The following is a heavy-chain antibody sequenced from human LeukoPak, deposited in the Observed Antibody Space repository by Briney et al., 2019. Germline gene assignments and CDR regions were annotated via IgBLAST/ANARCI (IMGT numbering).Heavy chain of an antibody. CDR1: GYSFTSNS. D-gene: IGHD6-6*01. V-gene: IGHV5-51*01. CDR2: IYTGDSDT. CDR3: ASHVGENSSSPFDC. Sequence: GESLKISCKGSGYSFTSNSIGWVRQLPGKGLEWLGFIYTGDSDTTYRPSLQGQSPISADKSSNTSYFQWTSLKATDSAMYYFASHVGENSSSPFDCWGQRTLGTASS. J-gene: IGHJ4*02.